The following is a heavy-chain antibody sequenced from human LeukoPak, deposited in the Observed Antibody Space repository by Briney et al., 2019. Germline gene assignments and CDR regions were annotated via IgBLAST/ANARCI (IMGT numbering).Heavy chain of an antibody. Sequence: PGGSLRLSCAASGFTFSNAWMNWVRQSPGKGLEWVGRIKSKTDGGTIDYGAPVKGRFTISRDDSKNTQFLQMNSLKTEDTAMYHCTTGVRDSSGYYNFDYRGQGTLVTVSS. J-gene: IGHJ4*02. CDR1: GFTFSNAW. D-gene: IGHD3-22*01. CDR2: IKSKTDGGTI. V-gene: IGHV3-15*01. CDR3: TTGVRDSSGYYNFDY.